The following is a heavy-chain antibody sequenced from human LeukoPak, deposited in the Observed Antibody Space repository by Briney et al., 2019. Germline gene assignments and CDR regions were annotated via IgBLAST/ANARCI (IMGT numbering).Heavy chain of an antibody. CDR2: ISNSGSST. V-gene: IGHV3-23*01. D-gene: IGHD3-10*01. CDR3: ARDGYYGSGGEIDY. J-gene: IGHJ4*02. Sequence: GGSLRLSCAASGFTFTSYAMTWVRQAPGKGLEWVSGISNSGSSTYYADSVKGRFTISRDNAKNSLFLQMNSLRAEDTAVYYCARDGYYGSGGEIDYWGQGTLVTVSS. CDR1: GFTFTSYA.